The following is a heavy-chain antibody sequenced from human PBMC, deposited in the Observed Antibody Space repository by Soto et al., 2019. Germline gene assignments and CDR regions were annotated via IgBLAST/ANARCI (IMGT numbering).Heavy chain of an antibody. J-gene: IGHJ4*02. CDR3: AKSPTYYYGSGSYYPMYYFDY. Sequence: GGSLRLSCAASGFTFSSYAMSWVRQAPGKGLEWVSAISGSGGSTYYADSVKGRFTISRDNSKNTLYLQMNSLRAEDTAVYYCAKSPTYYYGSGSYYPMYYFDYWGQGTLVTVSS. CDR2: ISGSGGST. D-gene: IGHD3-10*01. V-gene: IGHV3-23*01. CDR1: GFTFSSYA.